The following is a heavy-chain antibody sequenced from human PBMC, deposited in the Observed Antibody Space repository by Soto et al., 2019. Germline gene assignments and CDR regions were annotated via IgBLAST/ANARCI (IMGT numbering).Heavy chain of an antibody. CDR2: IIPVFGLV. Sequence: QVHLLLQSGAAVKKPGSSVKVSCKASGGTPSNSAISWVRQAPGQGLEWMGGIIPVFGLVKYAQNFQGRVRITADESTNTAYMELRSLRPEDTAVYYCAGGRIVVVGSRAYYGMDVWGQGTTVTVSS. J-gene: IGHJ6*02. CDR1: GGTPSNSA. V-gene: IGHV1-69*01. D-gene: IGHD3-22*01. CDR3: AGGRIVVVGSRAYYGMDV.